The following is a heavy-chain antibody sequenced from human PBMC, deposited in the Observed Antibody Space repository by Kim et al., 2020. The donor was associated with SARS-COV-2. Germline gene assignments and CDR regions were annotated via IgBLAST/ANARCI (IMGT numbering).Heavy chain of an antibody. CDR3: ARFGFGDLDAFDI. V-gene: IGHV3-74*01. J-gene: IGHJ3*02. D-gene: IGHD4-17*01. CDR1: GFTFSSYW. CDR2: INSDGSST. Sequence: GGSLRLSCAASGFTFSSYWMHWVRQAPGKGLVWVSRINSDGSSTSYADSVKGRFTISRDNAKNTLYLQMNSLRAEDTAVYYCARFGFGDLDAFDIWGQGTMVTVSS.